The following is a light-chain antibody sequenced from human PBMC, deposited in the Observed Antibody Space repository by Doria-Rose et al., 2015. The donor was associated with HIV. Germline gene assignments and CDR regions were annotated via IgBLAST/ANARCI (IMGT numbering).Light chain of an antibody. J-gene: IGKJ3*01. CDR3: QQYYGTPS. V-gene: IGKV4-1*01. CDR1: QSLLYTSKNY. Sequence: TQSPESLGMSLGERATLNCKSNQSLLYTSKNYLAWYQQKPGQPPKLLIYWASTRQSGVTARFSGSGSGTDFTPTISSLEAEDVAVYYCQQYYGTPSFGPGTTVDIK. CDR2: WAS.